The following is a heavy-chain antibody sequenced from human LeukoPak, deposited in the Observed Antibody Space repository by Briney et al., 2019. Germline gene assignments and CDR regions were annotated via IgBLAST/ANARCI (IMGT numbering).Heavy chain of an antibody. D-gene: IGHD3-22*01. CDR1: GFTFSSYS. CDR2: ISSSSSYI. J-gene: IGHJ4*02. Sequence: GGSLRLSCAASGFTFSSYSMNWVRQAPGKGLEWVSSISSSSSYIYYAESVKGRFTISRDNAKNSLYLQMNSLRAEDTAVYYCASPTPNDYYDSSGYFHWGQGTLVTVSS. V-gene: IGHV3-21*01. CDR3: ASPTPNDYYDSSGYFH.